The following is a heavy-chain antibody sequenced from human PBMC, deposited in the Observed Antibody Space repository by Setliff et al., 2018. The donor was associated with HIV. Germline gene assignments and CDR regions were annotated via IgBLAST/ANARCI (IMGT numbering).Heavy chain of an antibody. D-gene: IGHD5-12*01. CDR2: VHHSGYT. Sequence: SETLSLTCAVYGGSFSGSYWSWIRQSPEKGLEWIGEVHHSGYTNFNPSLKSRVTISGDTSKNQFSLKMSSVTAADTALYYCATYIVSPTKGHYWGQGALVTVSS. CDR1: GGSFSGSY. CDR3: ATYIVSPTKGHY. J-gene: IGHJ4*02. V-gene: IGHV4-34*01.